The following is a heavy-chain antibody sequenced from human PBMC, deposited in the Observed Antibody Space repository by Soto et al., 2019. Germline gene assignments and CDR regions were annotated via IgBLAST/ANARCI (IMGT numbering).Heavy chain of an antibody. CDR1: GGSFSGYY. CDR2: INHSGST. D-gene: IGHD3-22*01. V-gene: IGHV4-34*01. J-gene: IGHJ4*02. CDR3: ARVHDYCDSSGYYLGPFDY. Sequence: PSETLSPTCALHGGSFSGYYWSWIRQPPRKGLEWIGEINHSGSTNYNPSLKSRVTISVDTSKNQFSLKLSSVTAADTAVYYCARVHDYCDSSGYYLGPFDYWGQGTLVTVSS.